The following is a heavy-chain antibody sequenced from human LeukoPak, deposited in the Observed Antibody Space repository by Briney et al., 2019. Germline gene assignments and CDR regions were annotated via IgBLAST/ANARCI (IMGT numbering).Heavy chain of an antibody. V-gene: IGHV4-4*08. Sequence: PSETLSLTCTVSGGSISTYYWSWIRQPPGKGLEWLGFIYHTGSTTYNPSLKSRVTISLDTSKNQFSLKLSSVTAADTAVYYCARDSEDTAMVYCYYYMDVWGKGTTVTVSS. CDR2: IYHTGST. J-gene: IGHJ6*03. CDR3: ARDSEDTAMVYCYYYMDV. D-gene: IGHD5-18*01. CDR1: GGSISTYY.